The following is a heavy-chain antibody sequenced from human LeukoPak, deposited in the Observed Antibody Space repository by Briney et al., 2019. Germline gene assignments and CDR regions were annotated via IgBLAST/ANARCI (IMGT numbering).Heavy chain of an antibody. CDR3: ARSMGFPRVLRFLEWLVPFDY. D-gene: IGHD3-3*01. CDR2: INHSGST. Sequence: SETLSLTCAVYGGSFSGYYWSWISQPPGKGLEWIGEINHSGSTNYNPSLKSRVTISVDTSKNQFSLKLSSVTAADTAVYYCARSMGFPRVLRFLEWLVPFDYWGQGTLVTVSS. V-gene: IGHV4-34*01. J-gene: IGHJ4*02. CDR1: GGSFSGYY.